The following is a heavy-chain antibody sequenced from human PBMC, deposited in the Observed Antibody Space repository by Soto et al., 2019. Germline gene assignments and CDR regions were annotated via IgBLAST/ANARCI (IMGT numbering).Heavy chain of an antibody. V-gene: IGHV3-23*01. D-gene: IGHD5-12*01. CDR2: LSASGANT. CDR3: AKEGGSMQPFDY. CDR1: GFTFSNYG. J-gene: IGHJ4*02. Sequence: EVQLLESGGGLVQPGGSLSLSCATSGFTFSNYGMGWVRQAPGKGLEWVSALSASGANTYYADSGRGRFTISRDNSKNTLYLQMNSLRAEDTAVHYCAKEGGSMQPFDYWGQGTLVTVSS.